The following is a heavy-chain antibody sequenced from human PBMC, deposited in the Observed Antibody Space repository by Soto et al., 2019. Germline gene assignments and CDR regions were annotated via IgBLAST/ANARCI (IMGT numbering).Heavy chain of an antibody. Sequence: EVQLVESGGGLVQPGGSLTLSCAASGFTFSDSAMHWFRLASGKGLEWVGRIRSNVNNYATAYAASVKGRFTISRDDSKNTAYLEMKSLKTEDTAVYYCTKPCYDSTGHEYWGQGTLVTVSS. CDR3: TKPCYDSTGHEY. CDR1: GFTFSDSA. V-gene: IGHV3-73*01. J-gene: IGHJ4*02. D-gene: IGHD3-22*01. CDR2: IRSNVNNYAT.